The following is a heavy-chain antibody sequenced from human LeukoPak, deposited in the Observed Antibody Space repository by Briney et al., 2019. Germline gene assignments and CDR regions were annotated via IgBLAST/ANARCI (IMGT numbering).Heavy chain of an antibody. CDR1: GGSISSYY. Sequence: PSETLSLTCTVSGGSISSYYRSWIRQPPGKGLEWIGYIYYSGSTNYNPSLKSRVTISVDTSKNQFSLKLSSVTAADTAVYYCARDPGAAAGYDYWGQGTLVTVSS. V-gene: IGHV4-59*01. J-gene: IGHJ4*02. CDR3: ARDPGAAAGYDY. CDR2: IYYSGST. D-gene: IGHD6-13*01.